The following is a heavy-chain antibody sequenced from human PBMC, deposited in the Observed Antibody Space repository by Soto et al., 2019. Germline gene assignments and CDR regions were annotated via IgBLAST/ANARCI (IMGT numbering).Heavy chain of an antibody. CDR1: GGSFSGYY. J-gene: IGHJ6*02. D-gene: IGHD5-18*01. V-gene: IGHV4-34*01. CDR2: INHSGST. Sequence: SETLSFTCAVYGGSFSGYYWSWIRQPPGKGLEWIGEINHSGSTNYNPSLKSRVTISVDTSKNQFSLKLSSVTAADTAVYYCARGPTATWLAGYYYYGMDVWGQGTTVTVSS. CDR3: ARGPTATWLAGYYYYGMDV.